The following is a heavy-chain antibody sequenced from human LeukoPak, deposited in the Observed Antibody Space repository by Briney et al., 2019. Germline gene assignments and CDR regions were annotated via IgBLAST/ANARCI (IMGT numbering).Heavy chain of an antibody. J-gene: IGHJ4*02. CDR3: AKDWAYGDYPLNY. CDR2: ISSNGGST. V-gene: IGHV3-64*04. Sequence: TGGSLRLSCSASGFTFSSYAMHWVRQAPGKGLEYVSAISSNGGSTYYADSVKGRFAISRDNSKNTLYLQMNSLTAEDTAVYYCAKDWAYGDYPLNYWGQGTLVTVSS. D-gene: IGHD4-17*01. CDR1: GFTFSSYA.